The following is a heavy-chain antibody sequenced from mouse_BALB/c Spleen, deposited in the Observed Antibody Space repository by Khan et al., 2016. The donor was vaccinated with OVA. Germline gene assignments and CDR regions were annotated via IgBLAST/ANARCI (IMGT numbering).Heavy chain of an antibody. CDR1: GYTFTSYW. CDR2: TNPTNGRT. J-gene: IGHJ2*01. Sequence: QVQLQQSGAELVKAGASVKMSCKASGYTFTSYWMHWVKQRLGQGLEWFAETNPTNGRTYYNEKFKSKATLPVDKSSSTAYMLLSGPTFEDSAVYYCARIKKIVATYFDYGGQGTTLTVSS. D-gene: IGHD1-1*01. CDR3: ARIKKIVATYFDY. V-gene: IGHV1S81*02.